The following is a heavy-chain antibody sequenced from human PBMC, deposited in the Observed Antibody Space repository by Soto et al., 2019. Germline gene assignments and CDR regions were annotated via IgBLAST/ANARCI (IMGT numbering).Heavy chain of an antibody. V-gene: IGHV4-30-4*01. Sequence: PSETLSLTCTVSGGSISSGDYYWSWIRQPPGKGLEWIGYIYYSGSTYYNPSLKSRVTISVDTSKNQFSLKLSSVTAADTAVYYCAREIYYYDSSGYYPFDPWGQGTLVTVSS. J-gene: IGHJ5*02. D-gene: IGHD3-22*01. CDR1: GGSISSGDYY. CDR2: IYYSGST. CDR3: AREIYYYDSSGYYPFDP.